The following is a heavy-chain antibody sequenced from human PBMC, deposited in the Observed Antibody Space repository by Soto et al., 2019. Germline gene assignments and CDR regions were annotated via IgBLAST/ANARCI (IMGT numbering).Heavy chain of an antibody. V-gene: IGHV1-18*04. CDR1: GYTFKDYS. J-gene: IGHJ4*02. CDR2: TSTTNGNT. D-gene: IGHD6-19*01. Sequence: GCSVKVSCKASGYTFKDYSINWVRQAPGQGLEWMGWTSTTNGNTNTAQRFQGRVTMTADTSTRTAFMELTNLRFDDTAVYYCARVEKSSRWALADWGQGTLVTVSS. CDR3: ARVEKSSRWALAD.